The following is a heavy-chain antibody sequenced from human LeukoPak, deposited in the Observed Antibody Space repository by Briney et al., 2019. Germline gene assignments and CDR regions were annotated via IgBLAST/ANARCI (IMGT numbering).Heavy chain of an antibody. D-gene: IGHD3-22*01. Sequence: GGSLRLSCAASGFTFSSYSMTWVRLAPGKGLEWVANIKEGGSLKYYVDSVKGRFTISRDNAKNSLYLQMSSLRDEDTAVYYCARNEDYSDSTGYYSTFYLDSWGQGTLVTVSS. CDR1: GFTFSSYS. CDR3: ARNEDYSDSTGYYSTFYLDS. V-gene: IGHV3-7*01. J-gene: IGHJ4*02. CDR2: IKEGGSLK.